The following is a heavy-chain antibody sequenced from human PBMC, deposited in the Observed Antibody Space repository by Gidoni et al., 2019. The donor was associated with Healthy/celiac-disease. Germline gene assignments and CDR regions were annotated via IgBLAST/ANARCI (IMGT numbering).Heavy chain of an antibody. CDR3: ARELWFGELLGGGMDV. CDR2: ISSSSSYI. Sequence: EVQLVESGGGLVKPGGSLRLSCAASGFPFSSYSMNWARQAPGKGLEWVSSISSSSSYIYYADSVKGRFTISRDNAKNSLYLQMNSLRAEDTAVYYCARELWFGELLGGGMDVWGQGTTVTVSS. V-gene: IGHV3-21*01. D-gene: IGHD3-10*01. J-gene: IGHJ6*02. CDR1: GFPFSSYS.